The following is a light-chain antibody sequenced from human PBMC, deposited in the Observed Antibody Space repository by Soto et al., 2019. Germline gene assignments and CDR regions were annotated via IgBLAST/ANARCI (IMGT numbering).Light chain of an antibody. J-gene: IGKJ1*01. V-gene: IGKV1-5*03. CDR3: QQYNGYSRA. CDR2: RAS. Sequence: DIQMTQSPSTLSTSIGDRVTITCRASQSIGDWLAWYQQKPGKAPKLLIYRASNLESGVPSRFSGSGSGTEFTLTISSLQPDDFATYYCQQYNGYSRAFGQGTKVAIK. CDR1: QSIGDW.